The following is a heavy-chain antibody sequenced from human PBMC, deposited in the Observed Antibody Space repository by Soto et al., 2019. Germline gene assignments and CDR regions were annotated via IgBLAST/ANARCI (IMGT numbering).Heavy chain of an antibody. V-gene: IGHV4-39*01. J-gene: IGHJ4*02. CDR2: IYYSGTT. CDR1: GGSINSSYY. CDR3: SRFAARPPFEY. Sequence: ETLSLTCIVSGGSINSSYYWGWIRQPPGKAPEWIGSIYYSGTTYYNPSLKSRVTISVDSSRNQFSLKMTSVTAPGTAVYYCSRFAARPPFEYWGQGLLVTVSS. D-gene: IGHD6-6*01.